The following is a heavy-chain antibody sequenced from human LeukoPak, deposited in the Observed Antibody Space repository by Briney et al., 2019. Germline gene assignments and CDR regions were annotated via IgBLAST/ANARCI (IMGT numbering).Heavy chain of an antibody. D-gene: IGHD3-10*01. J-gene: IGHJ4*02. Sequence: PSETLSLTCTVSGGSISGYYWSWLRQPPGKGLEWIGYIYYGGSSNYNPSLKSRVTILADTSKNQLSLSLSSVTAADTAVYYCARLPMVRGVPFDYRGQGTLVTVSS. CDR1: GGSISGYY. CDR3: ARLPMVRGVPFDY. CDR2: IYYGGSS. V-gene: IGHV4-59*01.